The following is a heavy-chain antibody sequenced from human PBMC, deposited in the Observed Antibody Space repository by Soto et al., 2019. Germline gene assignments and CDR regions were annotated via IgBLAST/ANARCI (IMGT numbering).Heavy chain of an antibody. D-gene: IGHD7-27*01. Sequence: VGSLTLSCTASGFTFSSYEMNWVRQAPGKGLEWVSYISSSGSTIYYADSVKGRFTISRDNAKNSLYLQMNSLRAEDTAVYYCARETGDRDWYFDLWGRGTLVTVSS. J-gene: IGHJ2*01. CDR1: GFTFSSYE. V-gene: IGHV3-48*03. CDR2: ISSSGSTI. CDR3: ARETGDRDWYFDL.